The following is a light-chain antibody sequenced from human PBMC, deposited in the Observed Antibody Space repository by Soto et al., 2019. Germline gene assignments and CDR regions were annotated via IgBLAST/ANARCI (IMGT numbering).Light chain of an antibody. CDR3: MQALQTPLT. CDR2: LGS. Sequence: DIVMTQSPLSLPVTPGEPASISCRSSQSLLHSNGYNYLDWYLQKPGQSPQLLIYLGSNRASGVPDRFSGSGSGTDFTLKISRVEAEDVGVYYCMQALQTPLTLGGRTKVEIK. J-gene: IGKJ4*01. CDR1: QSLLHSNGYNY. V-gene: IGKV2-28*01.